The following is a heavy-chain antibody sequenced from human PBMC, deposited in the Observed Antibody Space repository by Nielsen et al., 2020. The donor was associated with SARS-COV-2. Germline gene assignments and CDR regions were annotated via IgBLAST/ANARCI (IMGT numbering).Heavy chain of an antibody. J-gene: IGHJ6*02. CDR2: ISYDGTNK. D-gene: IGHD3-3*01. CDR3: ARDHYDFWSGYYRGWNYYYMDV. CDR1: GLTFSTYA. V-gene: IGHV3-30-3*01. Sequence: GGSLRLSCVDSGLTFSTYAMHWVRQAPGKGLEWVAVISYDGTNKYNADSVKGRFTISRDSAKNSLSLQMSSLRAEDTAVYYCARDHYDFWSGYYRGWNYYYMDVWGQGTTVTVSS.